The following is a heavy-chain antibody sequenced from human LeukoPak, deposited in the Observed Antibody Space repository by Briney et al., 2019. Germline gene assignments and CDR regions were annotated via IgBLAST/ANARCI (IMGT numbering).Heavy chain of an antibody. D-gene: IGHD2-21*02. CDR2: IYSGGST. V-gene: IGHV3-53*01. CDR3: ARDGATGFDP. J-gene: IGHJ5*02. CDR1: GFTVSSNS. Sequence: GGSLRLSCAASGFTVSSNSMTWVRQAPGKGLEWVSVIYSGGSTYYADSVKGRFTISRGNAKNSLYLQLNSLRAEDTAVYYCARDGATGFDPWGQGTLVTVSS.